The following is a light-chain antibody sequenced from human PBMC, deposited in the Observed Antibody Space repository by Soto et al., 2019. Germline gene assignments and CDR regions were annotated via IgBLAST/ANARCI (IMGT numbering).Light chain of an antibody. CDR3: QQGHNWPLT. V-gene: IGKV3-15*01. CDR2: GAS. Sequence: EIVMTQSPATLSVSPGESATLSCRASQSISSELAWYQQKPGQPPRLLIYGASTRATGVPARFTGSGSGSDFTISISGVQSEDFAVYYCQQGHNWPLTFGQGTRLEI. CDR1: QSISSE. J-gene: IGKJ2*01.